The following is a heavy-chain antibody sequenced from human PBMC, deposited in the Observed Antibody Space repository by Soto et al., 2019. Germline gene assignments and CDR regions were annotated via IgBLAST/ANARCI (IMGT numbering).Heavy chain of an antibody. Sequence: QVQLVESGGGVVQPGRSLRLSCAASGFTFSSYGMHWVRQAPGKGLEWVAVIWYDGSNKYYADSVKGRFTISRDNSKNTLYLQMNSLRAEDTAVYYCARGVDGDSGGEVDYWGQGTLVTVSS. CDR1: GFTFSSYG. J-gene: IGHJ4*02. D-gene: IGHD4-17*01. CDR3: ARGVDGDSGGEVDY. CDR2: IWYDGSNK. V-gene: IGHV3-33*01.